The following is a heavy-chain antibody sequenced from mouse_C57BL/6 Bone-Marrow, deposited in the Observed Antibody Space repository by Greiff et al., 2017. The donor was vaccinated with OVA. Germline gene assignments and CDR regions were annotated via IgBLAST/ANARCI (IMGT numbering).Heavy chain of an antibody. CDR2: IWRDDDK. CDR3: ARIGPPSTLYGSRGYFDV. J-gene: IGHJ1*03. D-gene: IGHD1-1*01. CDR1: GFSLSTFGMG. Sequence: QVTLKECGPGILQPSQTLSLTCSFSGFSLSTFGMGVGWIRQPSGKGLEWLAHIWRDDDKYYNPALKSRLTISKDTSKNQVFLKIANVDTADTATYYCARIGPPSTLYGSRGYFDVWGTGTTVTVSS. V-gene: IGHV8-8*01.